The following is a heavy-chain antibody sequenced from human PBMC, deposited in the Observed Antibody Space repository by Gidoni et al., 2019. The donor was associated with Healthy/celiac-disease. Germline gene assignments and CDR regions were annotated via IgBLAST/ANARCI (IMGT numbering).Heavy chain of an antibody. J-gene: IGHJ4*02. CDR1: GFTFSSYG. Sequence: QVQLVESGGGVVQPGRSLRLSCAASGFTFSSYGMHWVRQAPGKGLGWVAVIWYDGSNKYYADSVKGRFTISRDNSKNTLYLQMNSLRAEDTAVYYCARAGPGIAVADPTTAGYFDYWGQGTLVTVSS. CDR2: IWYDGSNK. D-gene: IGHD6-19*01. CDR3: ARAGPGIAVADPTTAGYFDY. V-gene: IGHV3-33*01.